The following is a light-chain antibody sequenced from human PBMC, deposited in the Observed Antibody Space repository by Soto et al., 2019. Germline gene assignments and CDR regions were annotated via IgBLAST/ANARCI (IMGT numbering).Light chain of an antibody. J-gene: IGKJ5*01. CDR2: DAS. V-gene: IGKV3-11*01. CDR3: QQRSNWPPVIS. CDR1: QSFSSY. Sequence: EIVLTQSPATLYLSPGERVTLSCRASQSFSSYLAWYQQKPGQAPRLLIYDASKRATGIAARFSGRGSGTEFTLTNSSLEPEDFAVYYCQQRSNWPPVISCGEGPRLEIK.